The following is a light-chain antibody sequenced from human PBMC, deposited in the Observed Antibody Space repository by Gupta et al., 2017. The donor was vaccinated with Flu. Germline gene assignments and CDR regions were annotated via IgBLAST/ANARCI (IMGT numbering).Light chain of an antibody. CDR3: AAWDDSLNGHYV. CDR1: SSNVGSNT. J-gene: IGLJ1*01. V-gene: IGLV1-44*01. Sequence: SSNVGSNTVNWYQQVPGTSPKLLIYGSNRRPSGVPDRFAGSKSGTSASLAISGPQSEDEADYYCAAWDDSLNGHYVFGTGTKVTVL. CDR2: GSN.